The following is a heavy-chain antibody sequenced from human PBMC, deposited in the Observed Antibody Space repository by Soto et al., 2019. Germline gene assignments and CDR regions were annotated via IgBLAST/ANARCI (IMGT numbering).Heavy chain of an antibody. Sequence: SETLSLTCAVYGGSFSGYYWSWIRQPPGKGLEWIGEINHSGSTNYNPSLKSRVTISVDTSKNQFSLNLSSVTAADTAVYYCARPYGSGSFLDYWGQGTLVTVSS. J-gene: IGHJ4*02. D-gene: IGHD3-10*01. CDR2: INHSGST. V-gene: IGHV4-34*01. CDR3: ARPYGSGSFLDY. CDR1: GGSFSGYY.